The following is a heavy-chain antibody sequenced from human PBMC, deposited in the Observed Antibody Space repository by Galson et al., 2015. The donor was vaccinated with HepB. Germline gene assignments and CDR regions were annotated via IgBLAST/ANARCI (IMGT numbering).Heavy chain of an antibody. CDR1: GYSLTLYD. D-gene: IGHD3-3*01. CDR2: INPSDGRA. CDR3: ARDLSQYDVWRAPMPAKKGGAMDV. Sequence: SVKVSCKASGYSLTLYDINWVRQAPGKGLEWMGMINPSDGRARFAEKVQGRVTMTRDTSRSTVYMELGGLTFDDTAVYYCARDLSQYDVWRAPMPAKKGGAMDVWGQGATVTVSS. J-gene: IGHJ6*02. V-gene: IGHV1-46*01.